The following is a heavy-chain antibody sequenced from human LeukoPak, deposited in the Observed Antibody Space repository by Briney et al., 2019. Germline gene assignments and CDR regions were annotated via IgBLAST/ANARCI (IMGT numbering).Heavy chain of an antibody. Sequence: GGSLRLSCAGSGFTFSSYAMHWVRQAPGKGLEWVAVISYDGSNKYYADSVKDRFTISRDNSKNTLYLQMNSLRAEDTAVYYCARDGGMGSSGYYYPDLADYWGQGTLVTVSS. CDR1: GFTFSSYA. V-gene: IGHV3-30-3*01. D-gene: IGHD3-22*01. CDR3: ARDGGMGSSGYYYPDLADY. J-gene: IGHJ4*02. CDR2: ISYDGSNK.